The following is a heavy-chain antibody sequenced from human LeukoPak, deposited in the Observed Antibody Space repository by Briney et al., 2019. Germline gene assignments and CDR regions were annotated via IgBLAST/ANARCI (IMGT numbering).Heavy chain of an antibody. Sequence: PGGSLRLSCAASGFNFDDYGMIWVRQAPGKGLEWVSGINWNGDSTDYADSVKGRFTISRDNAKNSLYLQMNSLRAEDTALYYCARTPNYGSGSYDYWGQGTLVTVSS. CDR2: INWNGDST. D-gene: IGHD3-10*01. CDR1: GFNFDDYG. J-gene: IGHJ4*02. V-gene: IGHV3-20*04. CDR3: ARTPNYGSGSYDY.